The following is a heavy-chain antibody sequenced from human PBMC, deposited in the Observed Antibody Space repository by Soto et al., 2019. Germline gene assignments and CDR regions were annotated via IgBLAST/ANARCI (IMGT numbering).Heavy chain of an antibody. D-gene: IGHD1-26*01. CDR1: GCSISSGDYY. Sequence: QVQLQESGPGLVKPSQTLSLTCTVSGCSISSGDYYWSWIRQPPGKGLEWIGYISYSGSTYYNPSLRSRVTISVDTSKNQFSLKLSSVTAADTAVYYCARSMSGSYYHYWGQGTLVTVSS. CDR2: ISYSGST. J-gene: IGHJ4*02. CDR3: ARSMSGSYYHY. V-gene: IGHV4-30-4*01.